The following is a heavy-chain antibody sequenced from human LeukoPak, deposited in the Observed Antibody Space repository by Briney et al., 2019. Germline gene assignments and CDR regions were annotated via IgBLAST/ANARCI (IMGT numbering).Heavy chain of an antibody. V-gene: IGHV3-48*03. J-gene: IGHJ3*02. CDR3: ARSTAMVTWGSFDI. Sequence: PGGSLRLSCAASGLSFSSYEMNWVRQAPGKGLEWISYISPSGSSTSYTDSVKGRCTISRDNIKYSLYLQMNSLRTEVTALYYCARSTAMVTWGSFDIWGQGTLVTVSS. CDR1: GLSFSSYE. D-gene: IGHD5-18*01. CDR2: ISPSGSST.